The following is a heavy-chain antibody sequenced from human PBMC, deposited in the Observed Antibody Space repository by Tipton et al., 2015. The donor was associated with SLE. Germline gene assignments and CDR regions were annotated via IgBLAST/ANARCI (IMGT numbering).Heavy chain of an antibody. CDR1: GFTFSSYG. V-gene: IGHV3-30*02. CDR2: IRYDGSNK. D-gene: IGHD6-13*01. Sequence: SLRLSCAASGFTFSSYGMHWVRQAPGKGLEWVAFIRYDGSNKYYADSVKGRFTISRDNSKNTLYLQMNSLRAEDTAVYYCAKDQGYSSSWPGDVWGQGTTVTVSS. CDR3: AKDQGYSSSWPGDV. J-gene: IGHJ6*02.